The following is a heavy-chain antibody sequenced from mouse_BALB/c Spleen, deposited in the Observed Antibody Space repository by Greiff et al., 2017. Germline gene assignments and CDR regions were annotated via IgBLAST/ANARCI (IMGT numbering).Heavy chain of an antibody. Sequence: QVQLKESGAELARPGASVKLSCKASGYTFTSYWMQWVKQRPGQGLEWIGAIYPGDGDTRYTQKFKGKATLTADKSSSTAYMQLSSLASEDSAVYYCARWLLGDYAMDYWGQGTSVTVSS. CDR2: IYPGDGDT. CDR3: ARWLLGDYAMDY. J-gene: IGHJ4*01. V-gene: IGHV1-87*01. CDR1: GYTFTSYW. D-gene: IGHD2-3*01.